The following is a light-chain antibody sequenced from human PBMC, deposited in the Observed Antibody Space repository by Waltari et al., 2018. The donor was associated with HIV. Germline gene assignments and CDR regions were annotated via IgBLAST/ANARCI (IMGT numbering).Light chain of an antibody. V-gene: IGLV1-47*01. CDR1: SSNIGSDY. Sequence: QSVLTQPPSASGTPGQRVTISCSGSSSNIGSDYVYWYQQLPGPAPNLLIYRNNQRPSGVPDRFSGSKSGTSASLAISGLRSEDEADYYCAAWDGSHVVFGGGTKLTVL. CDR2: RNN. J-gene: IGLJ2*01. CDR3: AAWDGSHVV.